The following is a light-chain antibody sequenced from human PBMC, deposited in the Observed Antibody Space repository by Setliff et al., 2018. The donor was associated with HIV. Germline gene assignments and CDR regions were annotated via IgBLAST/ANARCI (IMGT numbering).Light chain of an antibody. V-gene: IGLV2-14*01. CDR1: RSDIGTYNY. Sequence: QSVLTQPASVSGSPGQSITISCTGSRSDIGTYNYVSWYQQHPGKAPKLMIYDVSNRPSGVSDRFSGSQSGNTASLTISGVQAEDEADYYCGSYTTSSTRVLGTGTKVTVL. CDR3: GSYTTSSTRV. J-gene: IGLJ1*01. CDR2: DVS.